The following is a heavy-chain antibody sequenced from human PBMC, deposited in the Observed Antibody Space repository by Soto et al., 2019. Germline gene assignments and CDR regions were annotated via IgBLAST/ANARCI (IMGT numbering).Heavy chain of an antibody. V-gene: IGHV1-24*01. CDR3: ATDITMVRGAVGYFDY. J-gene: IGHJ4*02. CDR2: FDPEDGET. D-gene: IGHD3-10*01. Sequence: QVQLVQSGAEVKKPGASVKVSCKVSGYTLTELSLHWVRQAPGKGLEWMGGFDPEDGETIYAQKFQGRVTMTEDTSTDTAYMELSSLRSEDTAVYYCATDITMVRGAVGYFDYWGQGTLVTVSS. CDR1: GYTLTELS.